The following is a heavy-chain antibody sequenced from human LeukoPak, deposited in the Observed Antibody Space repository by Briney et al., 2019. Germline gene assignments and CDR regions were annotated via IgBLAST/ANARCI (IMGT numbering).Heavy chain of an antibody. D-gene: IGHD1-26*01. Sequence: SVKVSCKTSGGTFSSYAIHWVRQAPGQGPEWMGGIIPISATVNYAQKFQGRVAITADGSTTTAYMELSSLRSDDTAVYFCARIVLGAFNWFDPWGQGTLVTVPS. V-gene: IGHV1-69*13. CDR1: GGTFSSYA. J-gene: IGHJ5*02. CDR3: ARIVLGAFNWFDP. CDR2: IIPISATV.